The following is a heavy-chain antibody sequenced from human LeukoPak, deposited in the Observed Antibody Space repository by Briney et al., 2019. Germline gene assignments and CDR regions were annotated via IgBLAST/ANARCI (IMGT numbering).Heavy chain of an antibody. V-gene: IGHV3-23*01. D-gene: IGHD3-3*01. CDR3: AKDSPLRFLEWLHDY. CDR1: GFTFSSYA. CDR2: ISGSGGST. Sequence: GGSLRLSCAASGFTFSSYAMSWVRQAPGKGLEWVSAISGSGGSTYYADSVKGRFTISRDDSKNTLYLQMNSLRAEDTAVYYCAKDSPLRFLEWLHDYWGQGTLVTVSS. J-gene: IGHJ4*02.